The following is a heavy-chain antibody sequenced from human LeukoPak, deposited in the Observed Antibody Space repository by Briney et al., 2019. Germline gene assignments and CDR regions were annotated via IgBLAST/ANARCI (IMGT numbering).Heavy chain of an antibody. V-gene: IGHV3-30*18. J-gene: IGHJ6*02. D-gene: IGHD3-10*01. CDR1: GFTFSSYG. CDR3: AKARGEFGESPAEMYYYGMDV. Sequence: QSGGSLRLSCAASGFTFSSYGMHWVRQAPGKGLEWVAVISYDGSNKYYADSVKGRFTISRDNSKNTLYLQMNSLRAEDTAVYYCAKARGEFGESPAEMYYYGMDVWGQGTTVTVSS. CDR2: ISYDGSNK.